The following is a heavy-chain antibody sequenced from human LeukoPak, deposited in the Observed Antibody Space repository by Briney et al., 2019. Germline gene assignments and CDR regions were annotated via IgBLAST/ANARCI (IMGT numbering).Heavy chain of an antibody. CDR3: ARGSTMIVVDFDY. CDR2: INPNSGGT. Sequence: ASVKVSCKACGYTFTGYYMHWVRQAPGQGLEWMGWINPNSGGTNYAQKFQGRVTMTRDTSISTAYMELSRLRSDDTAVYYCARGSTMIVVDFDYWGQGTLVTVSS. CDR1: GYTFTGYY. J-gene: IGHJ4*02. D-gene: IGHD3-22*01. V-gene: IGHV1-2*02.